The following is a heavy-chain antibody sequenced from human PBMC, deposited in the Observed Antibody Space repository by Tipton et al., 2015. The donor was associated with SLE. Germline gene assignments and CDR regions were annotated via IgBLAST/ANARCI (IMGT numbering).Heavy chain of an antibody. CDR1: GGSISSHY. Sequence: TLSLTCTVSGGSISSHYWSWIRQPPGKGLEWIGYIYYSGSTNYNPSLKSRVTISVDTSKNQFSLKLSSVTAADTAVYYCARARTIDAFDIWGQGTMVSVSS. CDR3: ARARTIDAFDI. J-gene: IGHJ3*02. V-gene: IGHV4-59*11. D-gene: IGHD3-3*01. CDR2: IYYSGST.